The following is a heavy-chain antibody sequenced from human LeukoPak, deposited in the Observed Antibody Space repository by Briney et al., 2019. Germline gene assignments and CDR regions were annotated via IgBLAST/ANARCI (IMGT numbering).Heavy chain of an antibody. J-gene: IGHJ4*02. V-gene: IGHV3-21*01. CDR3: AREDVDTAMVAYYFDY. D-gene: IGHD5-18*01. Sequence: GGSLRLSCAASGFTFSSYAMNWVRQAPGKGLEWVSSISSSSSYIYYADSVKGRFTISRDNAKNSLYLQMNSLRAEDTAVYYCAREDVDTAMVAYYFDYWGQGTLVTVSS. CDR1: GFTFSSYA. CDR2: ISSSSSYI.